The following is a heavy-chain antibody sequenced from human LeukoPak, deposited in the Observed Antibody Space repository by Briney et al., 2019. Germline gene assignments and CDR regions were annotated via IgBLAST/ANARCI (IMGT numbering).Heavy chain of an antibody. Sequence: SVKVSCKASGGTFSSYAISWVRQAPGQGLEWMGGIIPIFGTANYAQKFQGRVTITTDESTSTAYMELSSLRSEDTAVYYCARDRTIGYYYYYMDVWGKGTTVTVSS. CDR1: GGTFSSYA. CDR3: ARDRTIGYYYYYMDV. D-gene: IGHD1-7*01. J-gene: IGHJ6*03. CDR2: IIPIFGTA. V-gene: IGHV1-69*05.